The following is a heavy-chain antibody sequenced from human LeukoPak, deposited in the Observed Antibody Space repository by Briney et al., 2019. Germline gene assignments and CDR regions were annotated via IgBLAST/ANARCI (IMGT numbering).Heavy chain of an antibody. D-gene: IGHD1-26*01. CDR2: IYSGGRT. Sequence: PGGSLRLSCAASGFTVSSNYMSWVRQAPGKGLEWVSVIYSGGRTYYADSVKGRFTISRDNSKNTLYLQMNSLRAEDTAVYYCARVGGGSYFDYWGQGTLVTVSS. V-gene: IGHV3-66*01. CDR1: GFTVSSNY. J-gene: IGHJ4*02. CDR3: ARVGGGSYFDY.